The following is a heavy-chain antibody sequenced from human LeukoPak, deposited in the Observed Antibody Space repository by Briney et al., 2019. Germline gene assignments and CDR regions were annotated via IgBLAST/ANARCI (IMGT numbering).Heavy chain of an antibody. V-gene: IGHV4-34*01. CDR1: GGSFSGYY. CDR3: ARVQRDCSGGSCPIPGNFDY. D-gene: IGHD2-15*01. Sequence: SSETLSLTCAVYGGSFSGYYWSWIRQPPGKGLEWIGEINHSGSTNYNPSLKSRVTISVDTSKNQFSLKLSSVTAADTAVYYCARVQRDCSGGSCPIPGNFDYWGQGTLVTVSS. J-gene: IGHJ4*02. CDR2: INHSGST.